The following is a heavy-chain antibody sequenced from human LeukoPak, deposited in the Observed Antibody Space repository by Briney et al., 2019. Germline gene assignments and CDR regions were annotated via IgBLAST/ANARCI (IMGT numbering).Heavy chain of an antibody. CDR3: ARGHFAGDLVKEGYYFDY. V-gene: IGHV4-30-4*08. J-gene: IGHJ4*02. D-gene: IGHD7-27*01. Sequence: SETLSLTCTVSGYSISSGYYWGWIRQPPGKGLEWIGYIYYSGSTYYNPSLKSRVTISVDTSKNQFSLKLSSVTAADTAVYYCARGHFAGDLVKEGYYFDYWGQGTLVTVSS. CDR2: IYYSGST. CDR1: GYSISSGYY.